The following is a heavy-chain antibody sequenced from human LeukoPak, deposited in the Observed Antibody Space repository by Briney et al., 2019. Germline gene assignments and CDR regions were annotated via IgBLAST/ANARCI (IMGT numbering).Heavy chain of an antibody. J-gene: IGHJ4*02. V-gene: IGHV4-34*01. CDR2: INHSGST. CDR3: ARHAILEDFDY. D-gene: IGHD5-24*01. CDR1: GFTFSNAW. Sequence: GSLRLSCAASGFTFSNAWMSWIRQPPGKGLEWIGEINHSGSTNYNPSLKSRVTISVDTSKNQFSLKLSSVTAADTAVYYCARHAILEDFDYWGQGTLVTVSS.